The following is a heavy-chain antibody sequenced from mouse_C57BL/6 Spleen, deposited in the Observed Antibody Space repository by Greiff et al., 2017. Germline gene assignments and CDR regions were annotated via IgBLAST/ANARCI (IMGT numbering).Heavy chain of an antibody. D-gene: IGHD1-1*01. CDR1: GFTFSDYG. Sequence: EVQLQESGGGLVKPGGSLKLSCAASGFTFSDYGMHWVRQAPEKGLEWVAYISSGSSTIYYADTVKGRFTISRDNAKNTLFLQMTSLRSEDTAMYYCARGPLITMVVAEGYFDYWGQGTTLTVSS. CDR3: ARGPLITMVVAEGYFDY. V-gene: IGHV5-17*01. J-gene: IGHJ2*01. CDR2: ISSGSSTI.